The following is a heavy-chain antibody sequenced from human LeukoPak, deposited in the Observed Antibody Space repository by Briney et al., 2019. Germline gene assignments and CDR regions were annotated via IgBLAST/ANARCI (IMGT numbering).Heavy chain of an antibody. CDR3: ARDQVHGSHSRGPYYYYMDV. V-gene: IGHV1-2*02. D-gene: IGHD3-10*01. Sequence: GASVKVSCKASGYTFTGYYMHWVRQAPGQGLEWMGWINPNSGGTNYAQKFQGRVTMTRDTSISTAYMELSRLRSDDTAVYYCARDQVHGSHSRGPYYYYMDVWGKGTTVTVSS. CDR1: GYTFTGYY. CDR2: INPNSGGT. J-gene: IGHJ6*03.